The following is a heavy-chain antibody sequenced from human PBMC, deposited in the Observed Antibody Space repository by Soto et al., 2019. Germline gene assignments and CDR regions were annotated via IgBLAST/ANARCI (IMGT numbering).Heavy chain of an antibody. CDR2: INAGTGIP. J-gene: IGHJ4*02. CDR1: AYSFTSFA. V-gene: IGHV1-3*01. D-gene: IGHD3-22*01. CDR3: AEDSSGYYQ. Sequence: GASVKVSCKASAYSFTSFAIHWVRQAPGQGLEWMGWINAGTGIPKYSQKFQERVTITRDTSASTVYMELSSLRYEDTAVYYCAEDSSGYYQWGQGTRVTVSS.